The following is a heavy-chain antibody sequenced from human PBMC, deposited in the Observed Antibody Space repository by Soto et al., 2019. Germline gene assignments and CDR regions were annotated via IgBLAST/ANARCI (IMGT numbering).Heavy chain of an antibody. V-gene: IGHV3-9*01. J-gene: IGHJ1*01. D-gene: IGHD2-15*01. CDR3: AKDQGGYPPGYLQH. Sequence: EVQLVESGGGLVQPGRSLRRSCAASGFTFDDYAMHWVRQAPGQGLEWVSGISWNSGSIGYADSVKGRFTISRDNAKNSLYLQMNSLRAEDTALYYCAKDQGGYPPGYLQHWGQGTLVTVSS. CDR1: GFTFDDYA. CDR2: ISWNSGSI.